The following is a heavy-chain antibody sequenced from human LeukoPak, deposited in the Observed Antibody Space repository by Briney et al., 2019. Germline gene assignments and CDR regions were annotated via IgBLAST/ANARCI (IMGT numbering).Heavy chain of an antibody. CDR1: GFTFSSYP. V-gene: IGHV3-30*04. CDR2: ISYDGSNK. J-gene: IGHJ4*02. D-gene: IGHD1-26*01. Sequence: GKFLRLSCAASGFTFSSYPIHWVRQAPGKGLEWVAVISYDGSNKYYADSVKGRFTISRDNSKNTLYLQMNSLRAEDTAVYYCARGRGSHSFDYWGQGTPVTVSS. CDR3: ARGRGSHSFDY.